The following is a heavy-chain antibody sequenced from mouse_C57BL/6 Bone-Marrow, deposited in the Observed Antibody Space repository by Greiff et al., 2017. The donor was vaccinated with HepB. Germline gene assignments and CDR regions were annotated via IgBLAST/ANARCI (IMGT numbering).Heavy chain of an antibody. CDR1: GYTFTSYG. CDR3: ARSDYYGSVGFAY. J-gene: IGHJ3*01. Sequence: QVQLQQSGAELARPGASVKLSCKASGYTFTSYGISWVKQRTGQGLEWIGEIYPRSGNTYYNEKFKGKATLTADKSSSTAYMELRSLTSEDSAVYFCARSDYYGSVGFAYWGQGTLVTVSA. V-gene: IGHV1-81*01. D-gene: IGHD1-1*01. CDR2: IYPRSGNT.